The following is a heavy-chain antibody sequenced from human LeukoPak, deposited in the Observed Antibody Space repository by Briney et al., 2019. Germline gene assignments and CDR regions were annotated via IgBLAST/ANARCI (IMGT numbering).Heavy chain of an antibody. J-gene: IGHJ6*03. CDR2: VHYDGSKI. CDR3: AKDQVPMDV. Sequence: GGSLRLSCAASGFTFSTYGMHWVRQAPGKGLEWVVYVHYDGSKIYYTDSVKGRFTISRDNSKHTAYLQMSSLTTDDTGVYYCAKDQVPMDVWGKGTTVTVSS. CDR1: GFTFSTYG. V-gene: IGHV3-30*02.